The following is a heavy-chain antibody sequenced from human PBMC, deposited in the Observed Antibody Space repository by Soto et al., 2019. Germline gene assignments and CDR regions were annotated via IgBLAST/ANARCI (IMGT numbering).Heavy chain of an antibody. J-gene: IGHJ4*02. D-gene: IGHD2-15*01. Sequence: QVQLVESGGGVVQPGRSLRLSCAASGFTFSSYAMHWVRQAPGKGLEWVAVISYDGSNKYYADSVKGRFTISRDNSKNTLYLQMNSLRAEDTAVYYCARSPSGGGTGLYYFDYWGQGTLVTVSS. CDR3: ARSPSGGGTGLYYFDY. V-gene: IGHV3-30-3*01. CDR1: GFTFSSYA. CDR2: ISYDGSNK.